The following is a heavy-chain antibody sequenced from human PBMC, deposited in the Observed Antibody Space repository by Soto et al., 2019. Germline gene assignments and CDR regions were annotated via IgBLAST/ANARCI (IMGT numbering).Heavy chain of an antibody. J-gene: IGHJ4*02. CDR2: IIPILGVA. CDR3: ASVLSDYYDSSGLDY. D-gene: IGHD3-22*01. Sequence: SVKVSCKASGGTFSSYTISWVRQAPGQGLEWMGRIIPILGVANYAQKFQGRVTITADKSTSTAYMELSSLRSEDTAVYYCASVLSDYYDSSGLDYWGQGTLVTVSS. CDR1: GGTFSSYT. V-gene: IGHV1-69*02.